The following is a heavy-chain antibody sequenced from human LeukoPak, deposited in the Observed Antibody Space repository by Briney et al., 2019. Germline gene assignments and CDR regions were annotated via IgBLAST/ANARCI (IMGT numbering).Heavy chain of an antibody. V-gene: IGHV3-7*01. J-gene: IGHJ4*02. Sequence: GGSLRLSCEASGFTFSVSWMSWVRQAPGKGLEWVANIKYDGSEKYYVDSVKGRFTISRDNAKNSLYLQMNSLRAEDTAVYYCARGGTTFEHWGQGTLVTVSS. CDR1: GFTFSVSW. D-gene: IGHD1-1*01. CDR2: IKYDGSEK. CDR3: ARGGTTFEH.